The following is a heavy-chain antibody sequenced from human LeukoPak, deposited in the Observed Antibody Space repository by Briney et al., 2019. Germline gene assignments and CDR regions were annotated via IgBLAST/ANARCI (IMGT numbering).Heavy chain of an antibody. J-gene: IGHJ4*02. D-gene: IGHD3-16*02. CDR2: INHSGST. V-gene: IGHV4-34*01. CDR3: ARGTRYGYRY. Sequence: SETLSLTCAVYGGSFSGYYWSWIRQPPGKGLGWIGEINHSGSTNYNPSLKSRVTISVDTSKNQFSLKLSSVTAADTAVYYCARGTRYGYRYWGQGTLVTVSS. CDR1: GGSFSGYY.